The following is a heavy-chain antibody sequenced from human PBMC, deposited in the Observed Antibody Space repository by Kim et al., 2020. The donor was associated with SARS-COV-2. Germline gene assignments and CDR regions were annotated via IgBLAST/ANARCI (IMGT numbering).Heavy chain of an antibody. CDR3: AKAQQWLDDIYYYGMDV. D-gene: IGHD6-19*01. Sequence: KGRFTISRDNAKNSLYLQMNSLRAEDTALYYCAKAQQWLDDIYYYGMDVWGQGTTVTVSS. V-gene: IGHV3-9*01. J-gene: IGHJ6*02.